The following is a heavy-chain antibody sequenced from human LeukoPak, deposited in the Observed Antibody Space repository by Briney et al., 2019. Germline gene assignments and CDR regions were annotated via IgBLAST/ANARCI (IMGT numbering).Heavy chain of an antibody. CDR3: ARNRNDYGDYVHDY. CDR1: GFSFSTYS. D-gene: IGHD4-17*01. J-gene: IGHJ4*02. V-gene: IGHV3-48*01. Sequence: GGSLRLSCAASGFSFSTYSMNWVRQAPGKGLEWVSYISSSSSTIYYADSVKGRFTISRDNDKNSLYLQMNSLRAEDTAVYYCARNRNDYGDYVHDYWGQGTLVTVSS. CDR2: ISSSSSTI.